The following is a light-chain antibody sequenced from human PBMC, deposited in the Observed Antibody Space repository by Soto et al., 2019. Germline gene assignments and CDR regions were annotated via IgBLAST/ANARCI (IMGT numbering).Light chain of an antibody. CDR1: SSDVGGYNY. J-gene: IGLJ2*01. CDR3: SSYTSSRTHVV. CDR2: DVS. Sequence: QSALTQPASVSGSPGQSITISCTGTSSDVGGYNYVSWYQQHPGKAPKLMIYDVSNRPSGVSNRFSVSNSGNTASLTISGLQAEEGPDYDCSSYTSSRTHVVFGGGTQRTVL. V-gene: IGLV2-14*01.